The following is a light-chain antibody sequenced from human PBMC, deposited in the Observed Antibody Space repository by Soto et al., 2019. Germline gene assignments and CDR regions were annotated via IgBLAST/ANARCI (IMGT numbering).Light chain of an antibody. CDR1: QSINRY. CDR3: QQSYTTPRT. CDR2: AVS. J-gene: IGKJ1*01. Sequence: DIQMTQSPSSLSASVRDRVTITCRASQSINRYLNWYQQKPGEAPKLLIYAVSNLQSGVPSRFSGSGSGTDFTLTISSLQPEDFAIYYCQQSYTTPRTFGQGTKVEIK. V-gene: IGKV1-39*01.